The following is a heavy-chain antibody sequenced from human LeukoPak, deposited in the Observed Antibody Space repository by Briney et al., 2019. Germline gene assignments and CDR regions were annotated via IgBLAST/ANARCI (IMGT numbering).Heavy chain of an antibody. V-gene: IGHV3-11*04. J-gene: IGHJ6*03. Sequence: GGSLRLSCAASGFTFSDYYMSWIRQAPGKGLEWVSYISSSGSTIYYADSVKGRFTISRDNAKNSLYLQMNSLRAEDTAVYYCARFYGPGYDYYYMDVWGKGTTVTVSS. CDR3: ARFYGPGYDYYYMDV. D-gene: IGHD4-17*01. CDR2: ISSSGSTI. CDR1: GFTFSDYY.